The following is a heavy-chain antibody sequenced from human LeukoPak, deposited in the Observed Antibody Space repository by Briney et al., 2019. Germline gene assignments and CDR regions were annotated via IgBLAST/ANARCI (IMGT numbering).Heavy chain of an antibody. CDR1: GGSFSGYY. CDR3: AGLINPGPFDY. CDR2: INHSGST. D-gene: IGHD1-14*01. V-gene: IGHV4-34*01. J-gene: IGHJ4*02. Sequence: SETLSLTCAVYGGSFSGYYWSWIRQPPGKGLEWIGEINHSGSTNYNPSLKSRVTISVDTSKNQFSLKLSSVTAADTAVYYCAGLINPGPFDYWGQGTLVTVSS.